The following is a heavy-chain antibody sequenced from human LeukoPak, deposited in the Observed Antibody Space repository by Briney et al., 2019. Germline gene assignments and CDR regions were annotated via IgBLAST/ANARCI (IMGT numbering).Heavy chain of an antibody. CDR3: ARESRGYSSSWYNWFDP. Sequence: PSQTLSLICTVSGGSISSGGYYWSWIRQHPGKGLEWIGYIYYSGSTYYNPSLKSRVTISVDTSKNQFSLKLSSVTAADTAVYYCARESRGYSSSWYNWFDPWGQGTLVTVSS. J-gene: IGHJ5*02. V-gene: IGHV4-31*03. D-gene: IGHD6-13*01. CDR2: IYYSGST. CDR1: GGSISSGGYY.